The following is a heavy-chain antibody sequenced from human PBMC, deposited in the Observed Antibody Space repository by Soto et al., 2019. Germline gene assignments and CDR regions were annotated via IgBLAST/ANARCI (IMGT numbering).Heavy chain of an antibody. D-gene: IGHD4-17*01. CDR2: INSDGSST. CDR3: VRGALATVWPFHM. CDR1: GFTFSSYW. V-gene: IGHV3-74*01. Sequence: EVQLVESGGGLVQPGGSLRLSCAASGFTFSSYWMHWVRQAPGKGLVWVSRINSDGSSTAYADSVKGRLTISRDNAKSTLYLQMNSPRAEDTALYYCVRGALATVWPFHMWGQGKMVTVSS. J-gene: IGHJ3*02.